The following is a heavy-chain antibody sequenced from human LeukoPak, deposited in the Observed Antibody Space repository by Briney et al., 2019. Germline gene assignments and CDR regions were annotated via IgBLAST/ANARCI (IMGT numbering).Heavy chain of an antibody. J-gene: IGHJ4*02. D-gene: IGHD2-15*01. CDR3: ARHVGSGLDY. V-gene: IGHV4-59*01. Sequence: SETLSLTCSVSGGSITNYYWSWIRQSPGKGLEWIGFIYNTGRTNYNPSLQSRVTMSIDTSKNQFSLKLFSVTAADTAVYYCARHVGSGLDYWGQGTLVTVSS. CDR2: IYNTGRT. CDR1: GGSITNYY.